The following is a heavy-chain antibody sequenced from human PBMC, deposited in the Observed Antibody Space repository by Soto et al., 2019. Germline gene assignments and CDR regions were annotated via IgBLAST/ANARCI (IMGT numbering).Heavy chain of an antibody. D-gene: IGHD4-17*01. CDR1: GYTFTSYD. J-gene: IGHJ6*02. V-gene: IGHV1-8*01. Sequence: SVKVSCKASGYTFTSYDINWVRQATGQGLEWMGWMNPNSGNTGYAQKFQGRGTMTRNTSISTAYMELSSLRPEDPAVYYRATLSGRNDYAEGMDVWGQGTTVTVSS. CDR2: MNPNSGNT. CDR3: ATLSGRNDYAEGMDV.